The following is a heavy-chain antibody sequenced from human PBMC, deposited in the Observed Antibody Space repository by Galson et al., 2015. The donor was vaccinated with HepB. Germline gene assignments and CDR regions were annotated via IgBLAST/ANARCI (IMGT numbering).Heavy chain of an antibody. V-gene: IGHV3-30*04. CDR2: ISYDGSNK. D-gene: IGHD5-18*01. Sequence: SLRLSCAASGFTFSSYAMHWVRQAPGKGLEWVAVISYDGSNKYYADSVKGRFTISRDNSKNTLYLQMNSLRAEDTAVYYCARDLQLRLEQYFQHWGQGTLVTVSS. CDR3: ARDLQLRLEQYFQH. CDR1: GFTFSSYA. J-gene: IGHJ1*01.